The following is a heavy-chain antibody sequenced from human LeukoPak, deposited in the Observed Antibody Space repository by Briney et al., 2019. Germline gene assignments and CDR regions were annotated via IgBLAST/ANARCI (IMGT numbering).Heavy chain of an antibody. CDR2: IYHSGST. D-gene: IGHD3-22*01. V-gene: IGHV4-30-4*01. J-gene: IGHJ4*02. Sequence: PSQTLSLTCNVSGDSITSGDYYWTWIRQSPGEGLEWLGYIYHSGSTLYHPSLESRLSLSVDTSKNQFSLTLTSVTAADSAVFYCARGVRDLKWFYFDSWGRGTLVTVSS. CDR1: GDSITSGDYY. CDR3: ARGVRDLKWFYFDS.